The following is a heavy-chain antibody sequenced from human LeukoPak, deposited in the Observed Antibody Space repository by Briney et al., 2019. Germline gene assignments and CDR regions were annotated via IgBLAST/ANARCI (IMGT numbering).Heavy chain of an antibody. CDR3: AKARYYYYYYYMDV. CDR2: ISSSGSTI. J-gene: IGHJ6*03. CDR1: GFTFSSYE. Sequence: GGSLRLSCAASGFTFSSYEMNWVRQAPGKGLEWVSYISSSGSTIYYADSVKGRFTISRDNSKNTLYLQMNSLRAEDTAVYYCAKARYYYYYYYMDVWGKGTTVTVSS. V-gene: IGHV3-48*03.